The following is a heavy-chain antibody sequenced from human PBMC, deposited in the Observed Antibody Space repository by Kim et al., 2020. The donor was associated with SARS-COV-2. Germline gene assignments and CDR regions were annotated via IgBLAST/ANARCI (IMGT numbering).Heavy chain of an antibody. J-gene: IGHJ4*02. CDR1: GGSISSGDYY. D-gene: IGHD3-3*01. CDR3: ARDLFKRTIFGVVNVFDY. CDR2: IYYNGNT. V-gene: IGHV4-30-4*01. Sequence: SETLSLTCTVSGGSISSGDYYWSWIRQPPGKGLEWIGYIYYNGNTYYNPSLKSRVTISVDTSKNQFSLKLSSVTAADTAVYYCARDLFKRTIFGVVNVFDYWGQGTLVTVSS.